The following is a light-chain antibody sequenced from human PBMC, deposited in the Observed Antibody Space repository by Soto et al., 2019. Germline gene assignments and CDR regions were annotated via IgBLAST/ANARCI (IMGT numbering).Light chain of an antibody. Sequence: DIQMTQSPSSLSASVVDRVSITCRTSQSISSYLSWYQQKPGEAPKLLIFAASSLQGGVPSRFSGSGSETDFTLTISSLQPEDFATYYCQQLNSYPITFGQGTRLEI. CDR1: QSISSY. J-gene: IGKJ5*01. V-gene: IGKV1-39*01. CDR3: QQLNSYPIT. CDR2: AAS.